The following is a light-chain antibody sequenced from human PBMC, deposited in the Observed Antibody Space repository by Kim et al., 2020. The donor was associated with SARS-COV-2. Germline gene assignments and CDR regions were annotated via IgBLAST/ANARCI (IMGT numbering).Light chain of an antibody. J-gene: IGLJ1*01. CDR3: SPYAGSDNYV. V-gene: IGLV2-8*01. Sequence: GQSVTISCTGTSSDVGGYNYVSWYQQHPGKAPKLMVYGVSKRPSGVPDRFSGSKSDNTASLTVSGLQAEDEADYYCSPYAGSDNYVFGTGTKVTVL. CDR2: GVS. CDR1: SSDVGGYNY.